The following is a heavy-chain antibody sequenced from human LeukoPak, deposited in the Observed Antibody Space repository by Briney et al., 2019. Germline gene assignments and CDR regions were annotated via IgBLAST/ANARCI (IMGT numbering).Heavy chain of an antibody. CDR1: GFTFSSYS. V-gene: IGHV3-21*01. CDR3: AKGGMHYVSAPFDY. Sequence: PGGSLRLSCAASGFTFSSYSMNWVRQAPGKGLEWVSSISSSSSYIYYADSVKGRFTISRDNSKNTLYLQMNSLRAEDTAVYYCAKGGMHYVSAPFDYWGQGTLVTVSS. CDR2: ISSSSSYI. D-gene: IGHD3-16*01. J-gene: IGHJ4*02.